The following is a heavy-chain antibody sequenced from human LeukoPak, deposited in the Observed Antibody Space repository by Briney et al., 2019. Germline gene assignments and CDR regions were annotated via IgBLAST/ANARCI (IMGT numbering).Heavy chain of an antibody. CDR2: IYPGDSDT. CDR1: GYSSSDYW. J-gene: IGHJ4*02. CDR3: ARHYDSSGFDY. V-gene: IGHV5-51*01. Sequence: GESLKISCQGSGYSSSDYWIGWVRQMPGQGLEWMGLIYPGDSDTRYDPSFQGHVTMSVDKSISTAFLQWSRLRASDTAIYYCARHYDSSGFDYWGQGTLVTVSS. D-gene: IGHD3-22*01.